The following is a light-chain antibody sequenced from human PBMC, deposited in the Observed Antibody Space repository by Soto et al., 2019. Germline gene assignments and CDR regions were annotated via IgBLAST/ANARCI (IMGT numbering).Light chain of an antibody. CDR3: QQYDSYSRT. CDR1: QSINTW. V-gene: IGKV1-5*01. CDR2: DAS. J-gene: IGKJ1*01. Sequence: QSPSTLSASVGDRVTVTCRASQSINTWLAWYQQKPGKAPKLLIYDASSLQSGVPSRFTGRGSGTEFTLTISSLQPDDFATYYCQQYDSYSRTFGQGTKVDIK.